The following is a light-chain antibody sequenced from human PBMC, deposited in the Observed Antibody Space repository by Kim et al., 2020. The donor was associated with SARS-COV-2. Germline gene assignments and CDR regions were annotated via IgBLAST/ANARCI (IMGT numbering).Light chain of an antibody. CDR3: LQHRRAPWT. CDR1: QDISNS. V-gene: IGKV1-17*03. J-gene: IGKJ1*01. Sequence: ASVGDRVTITCRASQDISNSVVWFQQKPGEVPKRLIYTASTLQSGVPSRFSGSASGTEFTLTISSLQPEDVATYYCLQHRRAPWTFGQATKVDIK. CDR2: TAS.